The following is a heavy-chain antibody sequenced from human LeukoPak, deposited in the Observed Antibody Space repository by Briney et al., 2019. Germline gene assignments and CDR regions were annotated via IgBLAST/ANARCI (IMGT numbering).Heavy chain of an antibody. D-gene: IGHD2-2*01. Sequence: GGSLRLSSAASGFTFSSYAMSWVRQAPGKGLEGVSAISGSGGSTYYADSVKGRFTISRDNSKNTLYLQMNSLRAEDTAVYYCANTGNIVVVPAARFDYWGQGTPVTVSS. CDR2: ISGSGGST. CDR1: GFTFSSYA. J-gene: IGHJ4*02. CDR3: ANTGNIVVVPAARFDY. V-gene: IGHV3-23*01.